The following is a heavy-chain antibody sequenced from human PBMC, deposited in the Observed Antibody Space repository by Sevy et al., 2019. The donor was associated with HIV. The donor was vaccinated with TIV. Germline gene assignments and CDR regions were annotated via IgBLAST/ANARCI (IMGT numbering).Heavy chain of an antibody. D-gene: IGHD4-17*01. CDR3: AKDLGPVTTVVTPGFDY. CDR2: ISGSGGST. V-gene: IGHV3-23*01. CDR1: GFPFSSYA. Sequence: GGSLRLSCAASGFPFSSYAMSWVRHAPGKGLEWVSAISGSGGSTYYADSVKGRFTISRDNSKNTLYLQMNSLRAEDTAVYYCAKDLGPVTTVVTPGFDYWGQGTLVTVSS. J-gene: IGHJ4*02.